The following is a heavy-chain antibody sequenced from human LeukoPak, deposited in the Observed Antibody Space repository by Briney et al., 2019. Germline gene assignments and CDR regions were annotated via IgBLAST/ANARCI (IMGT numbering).Heavy chain of an antibody. J-gene: IGHJ3*01. Sequence: GSLRLSCAASELTFGNFAMSWVRQAPGKGLEWVSYIRGGGAGALYADSVKGRFTVSRDNSRSTLYLQMNSLRVEDTAVYYCAKCAQSYGNDAFDLWGPGTMVTVSS. CDR3: AKCAQSYGNDAFDL. D-gene: IGHD3-16*01. V-gene: IGHV3-23*01. CDR1: ELTFGNFA. CDR2: IRGGGAGA.